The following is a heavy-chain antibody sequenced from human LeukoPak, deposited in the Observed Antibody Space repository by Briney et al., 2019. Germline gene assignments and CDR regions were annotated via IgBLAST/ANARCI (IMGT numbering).Heavy chain of an antibody. J-gene: IGHJ4*02. CDR1: GDSISSYY. CDR2: IYYSGST. D-gene: IGHD6-25*01. V-gene: IGHV4-59*08. CDR3: ARIATATMGYYFDY. Sequence: SETLSLACTVSGDSISSYYWSWIRQPPGKGLEWIGYIYYSGSTNYNPSLKSRVTISVDTSKIQFSLKLSSVTAADTAVYYCARIATATMGYYFDYWGQGTLVTVSS.